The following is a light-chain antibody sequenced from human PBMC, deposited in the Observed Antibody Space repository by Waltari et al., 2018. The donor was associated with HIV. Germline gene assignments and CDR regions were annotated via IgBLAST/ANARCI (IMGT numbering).Light chain of an antibody. J-gene: IGLJ2*01. CDR2: GNS. CDR3: QSYDSNLSGL. CDR1: SPYIGAGYE. V-gene: IGLV1-40*01. Sequence: QSDLQQPTSVSAAPGQRVNIHCTGCSPYIGAGYEVPRYQQVTGRAPKGVIYGNSNRPSGVPDRFSGSKSGSSASLVITGLQSEDEADYYCQSYDSNLSGLFGGGTKVTVL.